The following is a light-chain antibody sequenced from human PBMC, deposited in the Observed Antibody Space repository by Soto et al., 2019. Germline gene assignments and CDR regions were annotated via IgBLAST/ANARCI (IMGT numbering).Light chain of an antibody. CDR1: QSVSNY. CDR2: DAS. Sequence: EIVLTQSPATLSVSPGDRVTLSCRASQSVSNYLAWYQQKPGQSPRLLIYDASNRAHDIPARFSGSGSGTDFTLSIINLEPEDVLVYYCQQRFNEITFGVGAKVQSK. J-gene: IGKJ4*01. V-gene: IGKV3-11*01. CDR3: QQRFNEIT.